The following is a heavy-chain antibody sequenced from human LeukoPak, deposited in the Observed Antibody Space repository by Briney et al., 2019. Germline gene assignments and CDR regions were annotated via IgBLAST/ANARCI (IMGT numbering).Heavy chain of an antibody. Sequence: SETLSFTCTVSGASISTSGYFWSWIRQPAGKGLEWIGRIYTSGSTNYNPSLKSRVTVSVDTSKNQFSLKLSSVTAADTAVYYCGRGYGSGTVLVWGKGTTVTVSS. CDR3: GRGYGSGTVLV. D-gene: IGHD3-10*01. J-gene: IGHJ6*03. CDR1: GASISTSGYF. CDR2: IYTSGST. V-gene: IGHV4-61*02.